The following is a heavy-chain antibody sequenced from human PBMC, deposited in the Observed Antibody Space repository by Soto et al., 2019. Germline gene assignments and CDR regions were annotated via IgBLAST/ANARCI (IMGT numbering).Heavy chain of an antibody. D-gene: IGHD1-26*01. CDR2: IRSKAYGGTT. CDR3: TRALGTRSQPADY. V-gene: IGHV3-49*03. CDR1: GFTFGDYA. Sequence: GGSLRLSCTASGFTFGDYAMSWFRQAPGKGLEWVGFIRSKAYGGTTEYAASVKGRFTISRDDSKSIAYLQMNSLKTEDTAVYYCTRALGTRSQPADYWGQGTLVTVSS. J-gene: IGHJ4*02.